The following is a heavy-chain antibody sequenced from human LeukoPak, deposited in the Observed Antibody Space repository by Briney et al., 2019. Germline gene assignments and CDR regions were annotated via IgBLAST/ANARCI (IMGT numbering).Heavy chain of an antibody. V-gene: IGHV1-8*01. CDR2: MNPNSGNT. D-gene: IGHD1/OR15-1a*01. J-gene: IGHJ6*03. CDR1: GYTFTSYD. Sequence: ASVKVSCKASGYTFTSYDINWVRQATGQGLEWMGWMNPNSGNTGYAQKFQGRVTMTRNTSISTAYMELSSLRSEDTAVYYGARGLWNSRDYYYMDVWGKGTTVTVSS. CDR3: ARGLWNSRDYYYMDV.